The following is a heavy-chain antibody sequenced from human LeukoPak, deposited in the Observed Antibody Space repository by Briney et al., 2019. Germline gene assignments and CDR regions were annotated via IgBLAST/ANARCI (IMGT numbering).Heavy chain of an antibody. Sequence: GAQRLSCAASGFTVSRNYMSWVRQAPGKGLEWVSATYSGGSTYYADSVKGRFTVSSDSSKKTLYLQMNSLQAEDTPIYYCARAQYYCSGSTCYGYFQYWGQGTLVTVSS. CDR2: TYSGGST. CDR1: GFTVSRNY. D-gene: IGHD2-15*01. J-gene: IGHJ1*01. CDR3: ARAQYYCSGSTCYGYFQY. V-gene: IGHV3-53*01.